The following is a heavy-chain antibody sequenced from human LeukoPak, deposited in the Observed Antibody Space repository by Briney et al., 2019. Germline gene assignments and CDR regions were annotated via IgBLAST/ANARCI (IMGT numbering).Heavy chain of an antibody. CDR2: INPNSGGT. Sequence: ASVTVSCKTSGYTFTGYYMHWVRQAPGQGLEWMGWINPNSGGTNYAQKFQGRVTMTRDTSIYTAYMELSRLTSDDTAVYYCARVPAAIGNNWFDPWGQGALVTVSS. J-gene: IGHJ5*02. CDR3: ARVPAAIGNNWFDP. V-gene: IGHV1-2*02. CDR1: GYTFTGYY. D-gene: IGHD2-2*02.